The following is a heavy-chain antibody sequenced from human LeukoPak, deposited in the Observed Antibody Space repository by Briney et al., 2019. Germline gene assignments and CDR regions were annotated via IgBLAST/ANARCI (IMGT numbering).Heavy chain of an antibody. V-gene: IGHV3-30*18. CDR2: ISYDGSNT. CDR3: AKPYYYCWRSYMDY. Sequence: PGGSLRLSCAVSGFTLRSYGMQSVRQAPGKGLEWVAVISYDGSNTYYADSVKGRFTISRDNAKNMLYLQMNSLRAEDTAVYYCAKPYYYCWRSYMDYWGQGTLVTVSS. D-gene: IGHD3-10*01. CDR1: GFTLRSYG. J-gene: IGHJ4*02.